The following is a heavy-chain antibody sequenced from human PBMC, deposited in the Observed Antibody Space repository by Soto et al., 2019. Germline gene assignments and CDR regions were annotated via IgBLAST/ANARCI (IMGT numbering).Heavy chain of an antibody. V-gene: IGHV4-59*01. J-gene: IGHJ6*02. D-gene: IGHD4-17*01. CDR1: GGSISSYY. Sequence: QVQLQESGPGLVKPSETLSLTCTVSGGSISSYYWSWIRQPPEKGLEWIGYIYYSGYTNYNPSLKSRVTISVDTSKNQFPLKLSSVTAADTAVYYCARVGRDYGDSIYYYGMDVWGQGTTVTVSS. CDR3: ARVGRDYGDSIYYYGMDV. CDR2: IYYSGYT.